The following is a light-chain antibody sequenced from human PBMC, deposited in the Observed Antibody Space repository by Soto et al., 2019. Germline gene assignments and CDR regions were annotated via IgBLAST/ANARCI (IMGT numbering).Light chain of an antibody. CDR2: EGT. J-gene: IGLJ2*01. V-gene: IGLV2-23*01. CDR1: TSDFGTKKF. CDR3: CLYTSFFSF. Sequence: QSALTQPASVSGSPGQSITISCIETTSDFGTKKFFSWYQQQQGKAPKLIIYEGTKRPSGVSSRFSGSKSGNTASLTVSGLQSDDEADYFCCLYTSFFSFFGGGTKLTVL.